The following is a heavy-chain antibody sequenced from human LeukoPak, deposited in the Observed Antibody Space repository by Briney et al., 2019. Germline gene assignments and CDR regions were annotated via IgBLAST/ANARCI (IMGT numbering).Heavy chain of an antibody. CDR3: ARDRPGYCSSTSCSSYNWFDP. Sequence: ASVKVSCKASGYTFTGYYMHWVRQAPGQGLEWMGWINPNSGGTNYAQKFQGRVTMTRDTSISTAYMELSRLRSDDTAVYYCARDRPGYCSSTSCSSYNWFDPWGQGTLVTVSS. V-gene: IGHV1-2*02. J-gene: IGHJ5*02. CDR1: GYTFTGYY. CDR2: INPNSGGT. D-gene: IGHD2-2*03.